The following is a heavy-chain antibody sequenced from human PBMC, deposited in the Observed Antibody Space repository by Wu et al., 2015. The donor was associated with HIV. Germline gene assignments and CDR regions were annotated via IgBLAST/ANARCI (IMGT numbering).Heavy chain of an antibody. D-gene: IGHD6-13*01. J-gene: IGHJ4*02. Sequence: QVQLVQSGAEVKKPGASLKVSCKASGYPFTGYYLHWVRQAPGQGLEWMGWMNPNSGGTKYAQNFQGRVTMTRDTSISTAYMELSRLKSDDTAVYYCARDRIPAPEVDYWGQGTLVTVSS. CDR1: GYPFTGYY. V-gene: IGHV1-2*02. CDR3: ARDRIPAPEVDY. CDR2: MNPNSGGT.